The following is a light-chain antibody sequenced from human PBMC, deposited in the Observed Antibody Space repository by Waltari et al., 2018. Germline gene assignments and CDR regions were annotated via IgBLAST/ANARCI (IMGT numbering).Light chain of an antibody. Sequence: QPVVTQSSSASASLGASVKLTCTLDSGHSSYAVAWYQLQAEKGPRFLMKINSDGSHSKGDAIADRFSGSSAGAELFLSISSVQSEDEADYYCQTWGTGFVIFGGGTKLTVL. CDR3: QTWGTGFVI. J-gene: IGLJ2*01. V-gene: IGLV4-69*02. CDR1: SGHSSYA. CDR2: INSDGSH.